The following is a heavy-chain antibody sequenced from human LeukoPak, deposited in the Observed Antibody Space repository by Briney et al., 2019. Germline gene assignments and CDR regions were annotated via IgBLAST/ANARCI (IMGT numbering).Heavy chain of an antibody. D-gene: IGHD5-18*01. J-gene: IGHJ4*02. CDR2: IFGSGGSP. CDR1: GFTFGSHA. CDR3: GTTTVGYSSGQKPAWPVDY. Sequence: GGSLRLSCEASGFTFGSHAMYWVRQAPGKGLGWVAGIFGSGGSPHYADSVKGRFTISRDNSRNTVYLQINSLRAEDTAVYYCGTTTVGYSSGQKPAWPVDYWGQGTLVTVSS. V-gene: IGHV3-23*01.